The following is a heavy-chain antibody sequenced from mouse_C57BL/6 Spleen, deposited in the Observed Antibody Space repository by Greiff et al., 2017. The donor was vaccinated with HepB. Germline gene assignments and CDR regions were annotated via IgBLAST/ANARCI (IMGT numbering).Heavy chain of an antibody. CDR1: GFTFSNYW. Sequence: EVKLVESGGGLVQPGGSMKLSCVASGFTFSNYWMNWVRQSPEKGLEWVAQIRLKSDNYATHYAESVKGRFTISRDDSKSSVYLQMNNLRAEDTGIYYCTSWTYWYFDVWGTGTTVTVSS. J-gene: IGHJ1*03. CDR3: TSWTYWYFDV. CDR2: IRLKSDNYAT. V-gene: IGHV6-3*01.